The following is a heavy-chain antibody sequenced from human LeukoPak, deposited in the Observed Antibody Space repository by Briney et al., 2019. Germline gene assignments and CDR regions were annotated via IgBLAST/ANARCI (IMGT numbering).Heavy chain of an antibody. CDR3: ARDLEVTTPVGMDV. CDR2: IWYDGSNK. V-gene: IGHV3-33*01. Sequence: GRSLRLSCAASGFTFSSYGMHWVRQAPGKGLEWVAVIWYDGSNKYYADSVKGRFTISRDNSKSTLYLQMNSLRAEDTAVYYCARDLEVTTPVGMDVWGQGTTVTVSS. D-gene: IGHD3-3*01. CDR1: GFTFSSYG. J-gene: IGHJ6*02.